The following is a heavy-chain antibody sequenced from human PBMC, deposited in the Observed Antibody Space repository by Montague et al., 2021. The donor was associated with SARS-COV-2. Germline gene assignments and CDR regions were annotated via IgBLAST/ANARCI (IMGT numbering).Heavy chain of an antibody. CDR3: AREYDTNGYYYYGMDV. CDR2: MWYDGGDK. J-gene: IGHJ6*02. CDR1: GFTLSNYG. V-gene: IGHV3-33*01. D-gene: IGHD2-8*01. Sequence: SLRLSCAASGFTLSNYGIHWVRQAPGKGPEWVAVMWYDGGDKYYADSVKGRFTMSRDKSKNAVYLQMSSLRVEDTAVYYCAREYDTNGYYYYGMDVWGQGTTVTVSS.